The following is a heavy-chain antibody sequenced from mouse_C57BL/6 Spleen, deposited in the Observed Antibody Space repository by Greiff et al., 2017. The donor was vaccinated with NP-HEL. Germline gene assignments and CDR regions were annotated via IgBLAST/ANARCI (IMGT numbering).Heavy chain of an antibody. D-gene: IGHD2-4*01. CDR2: IDPSDSYT. Sequence: QVQLQQPGAELVMPGASVKLSCKASGYTFTSYWMHWVKQRPGQGLEWIGEIDPSDSYTNYNQQFKGKSTLTVDKSSSTAYMQLSSLTSEDSSVYYCAGDYDDGFAYWGQGTLVTVSA. J-gene: IGHJ3*01. CDR1: GYTFTSYW. CDR3: AGDYDDGFAY. V-gene: IGHV1-69*01.